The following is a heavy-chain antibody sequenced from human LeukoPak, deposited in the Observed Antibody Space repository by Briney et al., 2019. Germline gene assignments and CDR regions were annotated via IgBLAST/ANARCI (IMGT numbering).Heavy chain of an antibody. D-gene: IGHD2-15*01. CDR3: ARAVRVVVAATRDYYMDV. V-gene: IGHV1-8*01. J-gene: IGHJ6*03. CDR1: GHTFTSYD. Sequence: ASVKVSCKASGHTFTSYDINWVRQATGQGLEWMGWMNPNSGNTGYAQKFQGRVTMTRNTSISTAYMELSSLRSEDTAVYYCARAVRVVVAATRDYYMDVWGKGTTVTVSS. CDR2: MNPNSGNT.